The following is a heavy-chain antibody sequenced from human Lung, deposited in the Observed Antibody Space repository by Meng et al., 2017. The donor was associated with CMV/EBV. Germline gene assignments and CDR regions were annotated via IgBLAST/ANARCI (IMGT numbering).Heavy chain of an antibody. V-gene: IGHV3-23*03. CDR3: AKPIQGTYGMDV. Sequence: GGSLRLXCAASGFAFSSYAMSWVRQAPGKGLEWVSVIYSGGSSTYYADSVKGRFTISRDNSKNTLYLQMNSLRAEDTAVYYCAKPIQGTYGMDVWGQGTTVTVS. D-gene: IGHD2-2*02. J-gene: IGHJ6*02. CDR1: GFAFSSYA. CDR2: IYSGGSST.